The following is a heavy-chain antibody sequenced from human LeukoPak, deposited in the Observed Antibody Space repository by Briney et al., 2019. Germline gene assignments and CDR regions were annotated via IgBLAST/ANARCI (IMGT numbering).Heavy chain of an antibody. V-gene: IGHV3-23*01. CDR3: ANDYRSGSFHDF. J-gene: IGHJ4*02. Sequence: GGSLRLSCAASGFAFSSYAMSWVRQPPGKGLEWVSVISRRDDYTYYADSVKGRFTISRDNSKNTLYLQMDTLRAEDTAVYYCANDYRSGSFHDFWGQGTLVTVSS. D-gene: IGHD3-10*01. CDR2: ISRRDDYT. CDR1: GFAFSSYA.